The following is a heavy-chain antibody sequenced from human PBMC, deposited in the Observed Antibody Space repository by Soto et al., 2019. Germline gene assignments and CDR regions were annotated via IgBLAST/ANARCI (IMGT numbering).Heavy chain of an antibody. CDR2: IYYSGST. J-gene: IGHJ5*02. CDR1: GGSISSSSYY. CDR3: ARRLLPYDFWSGYYTSWFDP. V-gene: IGHV4-39*01. Sequence: PSETLSLTCTVSGGSISSSSYYWGWIRQPPGKGLEWIGSIYYSGSTYYNPSLKSRVTISVDTSKNQFSLKLSSVTAADTAVYYCARRLLPYDFWSGYYTSWFDPWGQGTLVTVSS. D-gene: IGHD3-3*01.